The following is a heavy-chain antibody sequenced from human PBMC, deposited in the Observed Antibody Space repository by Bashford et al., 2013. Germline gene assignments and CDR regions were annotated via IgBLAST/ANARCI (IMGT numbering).Heavy chain of an antibody. CDR2: ITATGGAS. CDR3: ARHSSSHFYYYAMDA. Sequence: GSVRLSCAASGFTFSSYAMSWVRPGRPGKGPGNGVSAITATGGASSSAESVKGRFIISRDNSKKTVFLQMTGLRAGDSAVYSCARHSSSHFYYYAMDAWGQGTTVTVSS. CDR1: GFTFSSYA. D-gene: IGHD6-6*01. V-gene: IGHV3-23*01. J-gene: IGHJ6*02.